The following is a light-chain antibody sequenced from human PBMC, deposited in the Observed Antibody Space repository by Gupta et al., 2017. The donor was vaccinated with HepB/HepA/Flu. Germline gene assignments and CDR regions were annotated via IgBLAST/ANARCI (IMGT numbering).Light chain of an antibody. CDR1: SNNIGSYDL. V-gene: IGLV2-23*02. CDR3: CSFGPV. J-gene: IGLJ1*01. Sequence: QSALTQPASVSGSPGQPITISCTGTSNNIGSYDLVSWYQQHPGKDPKLMSYEVSKRPSGVSSRFSGSKSGNTASLTIAGLQAEDEAEYFCCSFGPVFGTGTKVTVL. CDR2: EVS.